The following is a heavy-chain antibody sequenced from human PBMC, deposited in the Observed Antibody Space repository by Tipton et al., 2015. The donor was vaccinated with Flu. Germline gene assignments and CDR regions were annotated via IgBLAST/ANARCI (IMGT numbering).Heavy chain of an antibody. CDR1: GFTFNTYW. CDR2: IKQGGSEK. CDR3: ARTRGGYCSSTSCHADYFDF. D-gene: IGHD2-2*01. V-gene: IGHV3-7*01. Sequence: SLRLSCAASGFTFNTYWMSWVRQAPGKGLEWVANIKQGGSEKYYVDSVKGRFTISRDNAKNSLYLQMNSLRAEDTAVYYCARTRGGYCSSTSCHADYFDFWGQGTLVTVSS. J-gene: IGHJ4*02.